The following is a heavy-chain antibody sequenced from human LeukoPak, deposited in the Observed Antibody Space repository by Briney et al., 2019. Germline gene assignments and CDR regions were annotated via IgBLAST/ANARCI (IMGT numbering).Heavy chain of an antibody. Sequence: GGSLRLSCAASGFTVSRNYMSWVRQAPGKGLEWVSVIYSGGSTYYADSVKGRFTISRDNSKNTLYLQMNSLRAEDTAVYYCAKGGEYYDFWSGYPPFDYWGQGTLVTVSS. CDR1: GFTVSRNY. CDR2: IYSGGST. V-gene: IGHV3-53*01. CDR3: AKGGEYYDFWSGYPPFDY. D-gene: IGHD3-3*01. J-gene: IGHJ4*02.